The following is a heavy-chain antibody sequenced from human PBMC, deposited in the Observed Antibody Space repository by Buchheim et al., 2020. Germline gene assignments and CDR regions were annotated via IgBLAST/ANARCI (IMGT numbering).Heavy chain of an antibody. D-gene: IGHD2-2*01. CDR2: IYGGGTT. Sequence: EVHLVESGGDLIQPGGSLRLSCVASGFSVSTNYMSWVRQAPGKGLDWVSVIYGGGTTSYADSVKGRFTISRDNSKNTLYLQMNNLRAEDTAVYYCARLTCRSSRCSWETFDYWGQGTL. J-gene: IGHJ4*02. CDR3: ARLTCRSSRCSWETFDY. V-gene: IGHV3-53*01. CDR1: GFSVSTNY.